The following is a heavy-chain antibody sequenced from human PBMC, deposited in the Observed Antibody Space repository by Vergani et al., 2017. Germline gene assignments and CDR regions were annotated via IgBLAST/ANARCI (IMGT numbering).Heavy chain of an antibody. Sequence: EVQLVESGGGLVQPGGSLRLSCAASGFTVSSNYMSWVRQAPGKGLEWVSVIYSGGSTYYADSVKGRFTISRENSKNTLYLQMNSLRAEDTAVYYCAREPRGYSSGWYVGAFDIWGQGTMVTVSS. V-gene: IGHV3-66*02. CDR2: IYSGGST. D-gene: IGHD6-19*01. J-gene: IGHJ3*02. CDR3: AREPRGYSSGWYVGAFDI. CDR1: GFTVSSNY.